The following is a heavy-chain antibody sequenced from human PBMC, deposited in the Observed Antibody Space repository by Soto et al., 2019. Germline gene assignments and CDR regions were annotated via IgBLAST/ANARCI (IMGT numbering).Heavy chain of an antibody. D-gene: IGHD3-3*01. J-gene: IGHJ4*02. CDR2: IRSKAYGGTT. CDR3: TREEYTIFGVVIAFDY. V-gene: IGHV3-49*03. Sequence: GGSLRLSCTASGFTFGDYAMSWFRQAPGKGLEWVGFIRSKAYGGTTEYAASVKGRFTISRDDSKSIAYLQMNSLKTEDTAVYYCTREEYTIFGVVIAFDYWGQGDLVTVSS. CDR1: GFTFGDYA.